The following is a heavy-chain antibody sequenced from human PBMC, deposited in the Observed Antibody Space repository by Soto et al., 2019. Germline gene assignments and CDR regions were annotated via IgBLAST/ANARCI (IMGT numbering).Heavy chain of an antibody. Sequence: SVKVSCKASGGTFSSYTISWVRQAPGQGLEWMGGIIPIFGRANYAQKFQGRVTITADESTSTGYMELSSLRPEDTAVYYCARDEIWQDLVWWFDPWGQGTPVTVS. CDR2: IIPIFGRA. CDR1: GGTFSSYT. J-gene: IGHJ5*02. V-gene: IGHV1-69*13. D-gene: IGHD6-13*01. CDR3: ARDEIWQDLVWWFDP.